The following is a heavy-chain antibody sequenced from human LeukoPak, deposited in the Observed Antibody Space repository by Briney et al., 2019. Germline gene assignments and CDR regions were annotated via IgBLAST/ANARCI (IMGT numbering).Heavy chain of an antibody. J-gene: IGHJ6*02. Sequence: GESLKISCKGSGYSFTSYWIGWVRQMPGKGREWMGIIYPGDSDTRYSPSFQGQVTISADKSISTAYLQWSSLKASDTAMYYCASTKRTDTAMVATNYGMDVWGQGTTVTVSS. V-gene: IGHV5-51*01. CDR3: ASTKRTDTAMVATNYGMDV. CDR2: IYPGDSDT. D-gene: IGHD5-18*01. CDR1: GYSFTSYW.